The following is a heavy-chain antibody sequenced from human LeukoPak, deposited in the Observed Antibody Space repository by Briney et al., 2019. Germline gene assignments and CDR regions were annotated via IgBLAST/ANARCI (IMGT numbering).Heavy chain of an antibody. D-gene: IGHD2-2*01. CDR3: ARGIPDIVVVPATVVGSSRRGWFDP. J-gene: IGHJ5*02. V-gene: IGHV1-2*04. CDR1: GYTFTGYY. Sequence: ASVKVSCKASGYTFTGYYMHWVRQAPGQGLEWMGWINPNSGGTNYAQKFQGWVTMTRDTSISTAYMELSRLRSDDTAVYYCARGIPDIVVVPATVVGSSRRGWFDPWGQGTLVTVSS. CDR2: INPNSGGT.